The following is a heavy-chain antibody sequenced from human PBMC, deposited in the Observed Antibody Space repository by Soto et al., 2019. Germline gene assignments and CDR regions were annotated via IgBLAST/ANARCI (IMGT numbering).Heavy chain of an antibody. CDR1: GGSISSGGYY. J-gene: IGHJ4*02. CDR2: IYYSGST. Sequence: QVQLQESGPGLVKPSQTLSLTCTVSGGSISSGGYYWSWIRQHPGKGLEWIGYIYYSGSTYYNPTLKSRVTISVEPSKNQFPLKLSSVTAADTAVYYCARLYGDYGSVPQRFDYWGQGTLVTVSS. D-gene: IGHD4-17*01. CDR3: ARLYGDYGSVPQRFDY. V-gene: IGHV4-31*03.